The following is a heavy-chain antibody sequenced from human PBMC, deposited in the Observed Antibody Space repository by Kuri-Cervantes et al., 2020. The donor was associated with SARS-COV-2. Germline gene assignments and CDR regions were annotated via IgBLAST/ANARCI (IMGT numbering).Heavy chain of an antibody. CDR1: GITVSTNY. Sequence: GGSLRLSCAASGITVSTNYMNWVRQAPGKGLEWLSVMYSGRSTYYADSVKGRFTISRDNSKNTLYLQMNSLRAEDTAVYYCARDLYMRRLDAFDIWGQGTMVTVSS. CDR2: MYSGRST. J-gene: IGHJ3*02. D-gene: IGHD1-1*01. V-gene: IGHV3-53*05. CDR3: ARDLYMRRLDAFDI.